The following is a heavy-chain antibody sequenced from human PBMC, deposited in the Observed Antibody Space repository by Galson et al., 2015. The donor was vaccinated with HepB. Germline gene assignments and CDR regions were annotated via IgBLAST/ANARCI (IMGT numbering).Heavy chain of an antibody. V-gene: IGHV3-30-3*01. CDR3: ARPPGPVGATKSFIVDI. J-gene: IGHJ3*02. Sequence: SLRLSCAASGFTFSSSAMHWVRQAPGKGLEWVAVISYDGNTKYYGDSVKGRFTISRDTSKNTLYLQMNSLRAEDTAVYFCARPPGPVGATKSFIVDIWGQGTMVEVSS. D-gene: IGHD1-26*01. CDR1: GFTFSSSA. CDR2: ISYDGNTK.